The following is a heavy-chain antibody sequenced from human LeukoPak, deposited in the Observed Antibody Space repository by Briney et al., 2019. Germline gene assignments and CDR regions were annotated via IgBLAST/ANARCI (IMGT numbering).Heavy chain of an antibody. CDR1: GFTFSSYS. CDR3: ARKGGLAGTSVDGMDV. Sequence: GGSLRLSCAASGFTFSSYSMNWVRQAPGKGLEWVSSISSSSSYIYYADSVKGRFTISRDNAKNSLYLQMNSLRAEDTAVYYCARKGGLAGTSVDGMDVWGQGTTVTVSS. V-gene: IGHV3-21*01. CDR2: ISSSSSYI. J-gene: IGHJ6*02. D-gene: IGHD6-19*01.